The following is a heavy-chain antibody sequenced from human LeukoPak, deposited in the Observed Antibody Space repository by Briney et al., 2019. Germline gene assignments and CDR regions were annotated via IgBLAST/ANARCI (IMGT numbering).Heavy chain of an antibody. D-gene: IGHD5-24*01. CDR1: GGSISSSSYY. J-gene: IGHJ2*01. CDR2: IYYSGST. CDR3: ARRVEMATIISYRYFDL. Sequence: PSETLSLTCTVSGGSISSSSYYWGWIRQPPGKGLEWIGSIYYSGSTYYNPSLKSRVTISVATSKNQFSLKLSSVTAADTAVYYCARRVEMATIISYRYFDLWGRGTLVTVSS. V-gene: IGHV4-39*01.